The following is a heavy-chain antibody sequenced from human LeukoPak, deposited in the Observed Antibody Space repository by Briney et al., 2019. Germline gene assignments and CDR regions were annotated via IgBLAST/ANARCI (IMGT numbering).Heavy chain of an antibody. D-gene: IGHD4-17*01. J-gene: IGHJ4*02. Sequence: SETLSLTCSVSGGSISSSSYYWGWIRQPPGKGLEWIGSIYYSGSTYYNPSLKSRVTISVDTSKNQFSLKLSSVTAADTAVYYCARYGVDFDYWGQGTLVTVSS. CDR2: IYYSGST. V-gene: IGHV4-39*07. CDR3: ARYGVDFDY. CDR1: GGSISSSSYY.